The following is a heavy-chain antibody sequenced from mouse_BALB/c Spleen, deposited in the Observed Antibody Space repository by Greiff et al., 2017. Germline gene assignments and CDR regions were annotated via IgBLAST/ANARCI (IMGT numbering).Heavy chain of an antibody. J-gene: IGHJ3*01. Sequence: EVQLVESGGGLVKPGGSLKLSCAASGFTFSSYAMSWVRQTPEKRLEWVASISSGGSTYYPDSVKGRFTISRDNARNILYLQMSSLRSEDTAMYYCARSWFAYWGQGTLVTVYA. CDR2: ISSGGST. CDR1: GFTFSSYA. V-gene: IGHV5-6-5*01. CDR3: ARSWFAY.